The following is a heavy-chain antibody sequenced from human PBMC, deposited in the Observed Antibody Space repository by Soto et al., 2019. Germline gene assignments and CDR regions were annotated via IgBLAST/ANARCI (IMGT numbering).Heavy chain of an antibody. CDR1: GFTVSNNY. Sequence: EVRLVETGGGLIQPGGSLRLSCAASGFTVSNNYMYWVRQAPGKGLEWVSVIYSGGSTYHADSVKGRFTTSRDISKNTLCLQMNSLGAEDTAVYYCAGFTSHGWYYYHYSMDVWGQGTTVTVSS. CDR3: AGFTSHGWYYYHYSMDV. V-gene: IGHV3-53*02. J-gene: IGHJ6*02. D-gene: IGHD6-19*01. CDR2: IYSGGST.